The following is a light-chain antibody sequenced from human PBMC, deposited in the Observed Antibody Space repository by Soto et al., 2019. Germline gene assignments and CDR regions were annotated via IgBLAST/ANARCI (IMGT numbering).Light chain of an antibody. V-gene: IGKV3-15*01. J-gene: IGKJ4*01. Sequence: ELVMTQSPATLSVSPGERATLSCRASQSITNNLSWYQQRPGQAPRLLIYGASTRANVVPARFSGSGSGTEFTLTISSLQSEDFATYYGQHFNNWPPELTFGGGTKVEIK. CDR1: QSITNN. CDR3: QHFNNWPPELT. CDR2: GAS.